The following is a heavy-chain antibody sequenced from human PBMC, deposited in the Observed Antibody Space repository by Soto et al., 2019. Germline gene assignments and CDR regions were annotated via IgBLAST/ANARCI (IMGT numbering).Heavy chain of an antibody. CDR3: AKKPPSTIQGWAFGMDV. V-gene: IGHV3-53*02. J-gene: IGHJ6*02. Sequence: EVQLLETGGGLIQPGGSLRLSCLASGFTVTSHYMIWVRQPPGKGLELVSTTFSGGSTNYADSVKGRFTISRDNSKNTVYLQMNNMRVEDTAVYYCAKKPPSTIQGWAFGMDVWGQGTTVSVSS. CDR2: TFSGGST. D-gene: IGHD2-8*01. CDR1: GFTVTSHY.